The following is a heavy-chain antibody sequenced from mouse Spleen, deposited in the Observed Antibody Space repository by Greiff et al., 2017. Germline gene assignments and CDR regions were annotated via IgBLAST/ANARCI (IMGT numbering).Heavy chain of an antibody. V-gene: IGHV7-1*01. CDR3: ARDAEDYGSFAY. J-gene: IGHJ3*01. Sequence: EVKVVESGGGLVQSGRSLRLSCATSGFTFSDFYMEWVRQAPGKGLEWIAASRNKANDYTTEYSASVKGRFIVSRDTSQSILYLQMNALRAEDTAIYYCARDAEDYGSFAYWGQGTLVTVSA. CDR2: SRNKANDYTT. CDR1: GFTFSDFY. D-gene: IGHD1-1*01.